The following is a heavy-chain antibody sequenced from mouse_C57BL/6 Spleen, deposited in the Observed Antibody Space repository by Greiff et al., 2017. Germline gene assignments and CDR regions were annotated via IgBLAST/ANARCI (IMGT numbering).Heavy chain of an antibody. D-gene: IGHD2-1*01. V-gene: IGHV1-15*01. CDR3: TRGGNYGAMDY. CDR2: IDPETGGT. J-gene: IGHJ4*01. CDR1: GYTFTDYE. Sequence: VKVVESGAELVRPGASVTLSCKASGYTFTDYEMHWVKQTPVHGLEWIGAIDPETGGTAYNQKFKGKAILTADKSSSTAYMELRRLTSEDSAVYYCTRGGNYGAMDYWGQGTSVTVSS.